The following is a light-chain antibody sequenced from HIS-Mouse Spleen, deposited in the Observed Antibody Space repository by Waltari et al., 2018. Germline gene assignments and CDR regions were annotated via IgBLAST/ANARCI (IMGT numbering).Light chain of an antibody. Sequence: AIQLTQSPSSLSASVGDRVTITCRASQGISSALAWYQQKPGKAPKLLIYDASSLESGVPSRFSGSGSGTDFTLTISSLQPEDFATYYCQQFNSYPPAITFGQWTRLEIK. J-gene: IGKJ5*01. CDR1: QGISSA. V-gene: IGKV1-13*02. CDR3: QQFNSYPPAIT. CDR2: DAS.